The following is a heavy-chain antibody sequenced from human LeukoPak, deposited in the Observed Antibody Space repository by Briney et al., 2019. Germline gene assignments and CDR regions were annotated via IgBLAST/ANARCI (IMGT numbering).Heavy chain of an antibody. CDR2: ISSSSSYI. CDR3: ARGRYSSSWYFDY. Sequence: GGSLRLSCAASGFTFSSYSMNWVRQAPGKGLEWVSSISSSSSYIYYADSVKGRFTISRDNAKISLYLQVNSLRAEDTAVYYCARGRYSSSWYFDYWGQGTLVTVSS. J-gene: IGHJ4*02. V-gene: IGHV3-21*01. CDR1: GFTFSSYS. D-gene: IGHD6-13*01.